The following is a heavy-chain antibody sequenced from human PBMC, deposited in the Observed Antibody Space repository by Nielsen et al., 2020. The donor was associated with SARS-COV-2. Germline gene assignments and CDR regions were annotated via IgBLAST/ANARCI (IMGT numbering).Heavy chain of an antibody. Sequence: GGSLRLSCAASGFTFSSYWMRWVRQAPGKGLEWVANIKQDGSEKYYVDSVMGRFTISRDNAKNSLYLQMDSLRVEDTAVYYCARDRPNFYYYGMDVWGQGTAVTVSS. J-gene: IGHJ6*02. CDR1: GFTFSSYW. V-gene: IGHV3-7*01. CDR2: IKQDGSEK. CDR3: ARDRPNFYYYGMDV.